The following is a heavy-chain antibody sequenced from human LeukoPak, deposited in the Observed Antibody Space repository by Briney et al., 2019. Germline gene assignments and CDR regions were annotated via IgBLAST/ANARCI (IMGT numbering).Heavy chain of an antibody. CDR3: ARRLYTPYYFDY. CDR2: IYYSGST. J-gene: IGHJ4*02. D-gene: IGHD2-2*02. V-gene: IGHV4-59*08. CDR1: GGSISSYY. Sequence: SETLSLTCTVSGGSISSYYWSWIRQPPGKGLEWIGYIYYSGSTNYNPSLKSRVTISVDTSKNQFSLNLSSVTAADTAVYYCARRLYTPYYFDYWGQGTLVTVSS.